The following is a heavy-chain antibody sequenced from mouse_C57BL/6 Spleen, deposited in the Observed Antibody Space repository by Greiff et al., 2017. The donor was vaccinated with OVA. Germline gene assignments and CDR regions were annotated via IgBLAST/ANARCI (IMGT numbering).Heavy chain of an antibody. Sequence: VQLQQPGAELVMPGASVKLSCKASGYTFTSYWMHWVKQRPGQGLEWIGEIDPSDSYTNYNQKFKGKSTLTVDKSSSTAYMELSSLTSEDSAVYYSARSSSRYFDVWGTGTTVTVSS. D-gene: IGHD1-1*01. CDR3: ARSSSRYFDV. V-gene: IGHV1-69*01. CDR1: GYTFTSYW. J-gene: IGHJ1*03. CDR2: IDPSDSYT.